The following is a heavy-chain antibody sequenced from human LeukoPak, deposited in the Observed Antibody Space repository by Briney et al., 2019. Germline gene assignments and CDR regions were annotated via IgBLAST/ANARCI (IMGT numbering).Heavy chain of an antibody. CDR3: ARDNDFWSLDF. V-gene: IGHV3-74*01. Sequence: GGSLRLSCAASGFMFNNYWMHRVRQAPGRGLEWVSRIKGDTSYANYADSVKGRFTISRDNAKSTLYLQMDSLTIEDTAVYFCARDNDFWSLDFWSQGTLVTVSS. CDR1: GFMFNNYW. D-gene: IGHD3-3*01. J-gene: IGHJ4*02. CDR2: IKGDTSYA.